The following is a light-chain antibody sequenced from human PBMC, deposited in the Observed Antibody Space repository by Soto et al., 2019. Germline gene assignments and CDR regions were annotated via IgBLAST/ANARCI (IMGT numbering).Light chain of an antibody. V-gene: IGKV3-20*01. CDR2: GAS. CDR3: QQSNNWPPYT. Sequence: EIVLTQSPGTLSLSPGERATLSCRASQSVASSSIAWYQQRLGQAPRLLIYGASNRATGIPDRFSGSGSGTDFTLTFSRLDPEDFAVYYCQQSNNWPPYTFGQGTKLEIK. J-gene: IGKJ2*01. CDR1: QSVASSS.